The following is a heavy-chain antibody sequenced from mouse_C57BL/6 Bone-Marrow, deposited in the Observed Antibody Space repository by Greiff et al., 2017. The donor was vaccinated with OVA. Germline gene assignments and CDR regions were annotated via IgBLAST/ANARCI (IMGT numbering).Heavy chain of an antibody. CDR2: IYPGNSDT. J-gene: IGHJ1*03. CDR3: TRPITTVVAPYWYFDV. V-gene: IGHV1-5*01. Sequence: EVQLQQSGTVLARPGASVKMSCKTSGYTFTSYWMHWVKQRPGQGLEWIGAIYPGNSDTSYNQKFKGKAKLTAVTSASTAYMELSSLTNEDSAVYYCTRPITTVVAPYWYFDVWGTGTTVTVSS. CDR1: GYTFTSYW. D-gene: IGHD1-1*01.